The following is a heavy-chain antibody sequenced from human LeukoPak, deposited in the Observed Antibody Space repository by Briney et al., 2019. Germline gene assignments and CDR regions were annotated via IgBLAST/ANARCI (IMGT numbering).Heavy chain of an antibody. J-gene: IGHJ4*02. CDR2: ISGSGGST. CDR1: GFTFRSYA. Sequence: GGSQRLSCPASGFTFRSYAMSWVRQAPGKGLEWVSAISGSGGSTYYADSVKGRFTISRDNSKNTLSLQMNSLRAEDTAVYYCATLWFGELGLYWGQGTLVSVSS. V-gene: IGHV3-23*01. D-gene: IGHD3-10*01. CDR3: ATLWFGELGLY.